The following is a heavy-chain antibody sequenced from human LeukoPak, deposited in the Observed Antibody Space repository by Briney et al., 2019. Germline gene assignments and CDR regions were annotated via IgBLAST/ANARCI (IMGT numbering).Heavy chain of an antibody. V-gene: IGHV3-30*18. CDR3: AKEMLLWFGELDYFGMDV. CDR1: GFTFSSYG. J-gene: IGHJ6*04. CDR2: ISYDGSNK. D-gene: IGHD3-10*01. Sequence: GGSLRLSCAASGFTFSSYGMHWVRQAPGKGLVRVAVISYDGSNKYYADSVKGRFTISRDNSKNTLYLQMNSLRAEDTAVYYCAKEMLLWFGELDYFGMDVWGKGTTVTVSS.